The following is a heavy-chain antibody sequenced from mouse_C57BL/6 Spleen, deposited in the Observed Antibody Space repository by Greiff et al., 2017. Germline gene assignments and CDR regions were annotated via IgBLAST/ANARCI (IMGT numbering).Heavy chain of an antibody. J-gene: IGHJ3*01. CDR1: GYTFTSYG. V-gene: IGHV1-81*01. CDR3: ASPSLAY. CDR2: IYPRSGNT. Sequence: VQLQESGAELARPGASVKLSCKASGYTFTSYGISWVKQRTGQGLEGIGEIYPRSGNTYYNEKFKGKATLTADKSSSTAYMELRSLTSEASAVYCGASPSLAYWGQGTLVTVSA.